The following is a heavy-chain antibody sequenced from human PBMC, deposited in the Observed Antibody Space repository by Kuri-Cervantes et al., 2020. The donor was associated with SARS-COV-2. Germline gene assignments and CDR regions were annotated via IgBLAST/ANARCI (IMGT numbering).Heavy chain of an antibody. J-gene: IGHJ4*02. V-gene: IGHV4-61*01. CDR1: GGSVSSGSYY. CDR2: VYYSGST. CDR3: ARFSIVVVAADY. D-gene: IGHD2-15*01. Sequence: SETLSLTCTVSGGSVSSGSYYWSWIRQPPGKGLEWIGYVYYSGSTNYNPSLKSRVTISVDTSKNQFSLKLSSVTAADTAVYYCARFSIVVVAADYWGQGTLVTVSS.